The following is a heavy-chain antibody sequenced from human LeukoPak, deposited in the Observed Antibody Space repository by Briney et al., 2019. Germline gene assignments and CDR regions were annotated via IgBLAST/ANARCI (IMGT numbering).Heavy chain of an antibody. Sequence: PSETLSLTCTVSGGSISSYYWSWIRQPAGKGLEWIGRIYTSGSTNYNPSLKSRVTISVDTSKNQFSLTLSSVAAADTAVYYCARGEGSGTYSYFDYWGQGTLVTVSS. CDR1: GGSISSYY. V-gene: IGHV4-4*07. J-gene: IGHJ4*02. CDR2: IYTSGST. D-gene: IGHD3-10*01. CDR3: ARGEGSGTYSYFDY.